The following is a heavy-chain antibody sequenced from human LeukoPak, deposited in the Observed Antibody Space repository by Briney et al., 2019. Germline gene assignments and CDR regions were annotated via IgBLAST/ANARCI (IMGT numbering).Heavy chain of an antibody. D-gene: IGHD6-13*01. CDR2: IIPIFGTA. CDR1: GYTFTSYG. Sequence: ASVKVSCKASGYTFTSYGVTWVRQAPGQGLEWMGGIIPIFGTANYAQKFQGRVTITADESTSTAYMELSSLRSEDTAVYYCARDRPQQLSNWFDPWGQGTLVTVSS. V-gene: IGHV1-69*13. CDR3: ARDRPQQLSNWFDP. J-gene: IGHJ5*02.